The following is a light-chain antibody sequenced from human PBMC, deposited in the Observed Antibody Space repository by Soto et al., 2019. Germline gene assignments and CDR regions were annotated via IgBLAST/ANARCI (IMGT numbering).Light chain of an antibody. V-gene: IGKV3-11*01. CDR1: QSVRSS. Sequence: PWDRATLSCRASQSVRSSLAWFQQKPGQAPRLIIYGASSRATGIPDRFSGSGSGTDFTLTISSLEPEDFAVYYGQQRSNWPTITFGQGTRLEIK. CDR3: QQRSNWPTIT. J-gene: IGKJ5*01. CDR2: GAS.